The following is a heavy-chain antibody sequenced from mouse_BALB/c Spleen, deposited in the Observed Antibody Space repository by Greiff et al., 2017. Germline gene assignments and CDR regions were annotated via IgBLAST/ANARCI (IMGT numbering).Heavy chain of an antibody. Sequence: EVKVEESGGGLVQPGGSMKLSCVASGFTFSNYWMNWVRQSPEKGLEWVAEIRLKSNNYATHYAESVKGRFTISRDDSKSSVYLQMNNLRAEDTGIYYCTRDGNYEAWFAYWGQGTLVTVSA. CDR3: TRDGNYEAWFAY. J-gene: IGHJ3*01. CDR2: IRLKSNNYAT. D-gene: IGHD2-1*01. V-gene: IGHV6-6*02. CDR1: GFTFSNYW.